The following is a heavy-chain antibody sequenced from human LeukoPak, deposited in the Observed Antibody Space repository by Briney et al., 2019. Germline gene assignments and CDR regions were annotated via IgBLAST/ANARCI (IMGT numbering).Heavy chain of an antibody. J-gene: IGHJ4*02. D-gene: IGHD6-13*01. Sequence: SETLSLTCTVSGGSISSGSYYWAWIRQSPGKGLEWIGSVYYSGSTYPSPSLKSRVTISVDTSKNQFSLKLSSVTAADTAMYYCARDRQQLVRGDYFDYWGQGTLVTVSS. CDR1: GGSISSGSYY. CDR2: VYYSGST. CDR3: ARDRQQLVRGDYFDY. V-gene: IGHV4-39*07.